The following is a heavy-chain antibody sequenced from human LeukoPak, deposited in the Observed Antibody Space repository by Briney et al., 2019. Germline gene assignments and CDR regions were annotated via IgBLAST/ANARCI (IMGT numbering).Heavy chain of an antibody. CDR3: AKEGVGATISHYYYYMDV. V-gene: IGHV3-23*01. Sequence: GGSLRLSCAASKFTFSTFSMSWVRQAPGKGLEWVSAISGSGGSTYYVDSVKGRFTISRDNSKNTLYLQMNSLRAEDTAVYYCAKEGVGATISHYYYYMDVWGKGTTVTVSS. D-gene: IGHD1-26*01. J-gene: IGHJ6*03. CDR1: KFTFSTFS. CDR2: ISGSGGST.